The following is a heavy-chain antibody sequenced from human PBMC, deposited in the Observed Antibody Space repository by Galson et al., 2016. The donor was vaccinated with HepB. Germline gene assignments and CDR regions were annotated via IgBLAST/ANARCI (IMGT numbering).Heavy chain of an antibody. J-gene: IGHJ4*02. Sequence: SLRPSCAASEFTFTSYAMSWVRQAPGKGLEWVSSINNSGGRTHYADSVKGRFTISRDNSKNTLFLQMNSLRAEDTALYYCAKDRWTGQLLPHGFDYWGQGTLVTVSS. V-gene: IGHV3-23*01. D-gene: IGHD6-6*01. CDR2: INNSGGRT. CDR3: AKDRWTGQLLPHGFDY. CDR1: EFTFTSYA.